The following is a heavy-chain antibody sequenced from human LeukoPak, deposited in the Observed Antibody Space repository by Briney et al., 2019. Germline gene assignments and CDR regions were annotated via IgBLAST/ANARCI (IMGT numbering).Heavy chain of an antibody. D-gene: IGHD6-19*01. J-gene: IGHJ4*02. CDR2: INPNSGGT. CDR3: ARGRIAVARLNDY. Sequence: ASVKVSCKASGYTFTGYYMHWVRQAPGQGLEWMGWINPNSGGTNYAQKFQGWVTMTRDTSISTAYMELSRLRSDDTAVYYCARGRIAVARLNDYWGQGTLVTVSS. V-gene: IGHV1-2*04. CDR1: GYTFTGYY.